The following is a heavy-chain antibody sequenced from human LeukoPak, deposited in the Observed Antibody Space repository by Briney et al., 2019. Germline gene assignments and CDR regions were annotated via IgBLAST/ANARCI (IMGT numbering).Heavy chain of an antibody. Sequence: SETLSLTCAVYGGSFSGYYWSWIRQPPGKGLEWIGEINHSGSTNYNPSLKSRVTISVDTSKNQFSLKLSSVTAADTAVYYCATERGDYAFDIWGQGTMVTVSS. CDR3: ATERGDYAFDI. V-gene: IGHV4-34*01. D-gene: IGHD3-16*01. CDR2: INHSGST. CDR1: GGSFSGYY. J-gene: IGHJ3*02.